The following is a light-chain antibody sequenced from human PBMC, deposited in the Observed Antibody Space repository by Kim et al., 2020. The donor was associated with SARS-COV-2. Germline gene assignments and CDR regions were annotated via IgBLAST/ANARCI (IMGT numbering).Light chain of an antibody. V-gene: IGLV4-69*01. Sequence: QLVLTQSPSASASLGASVKLTCTLTSGHSSYAIAWHQQQPEKGPRYLMNLNSDGSYSKGDGIPDRFSGSSSGAERYLTISSLQSEDEADYYCQTWGTGIVVFGGGTQLTVL. J-gene: IGLJ2*01. CDR3: QTWGTGIVV. CDR2: LNSDGSY. CDR1: SGHSSYA.